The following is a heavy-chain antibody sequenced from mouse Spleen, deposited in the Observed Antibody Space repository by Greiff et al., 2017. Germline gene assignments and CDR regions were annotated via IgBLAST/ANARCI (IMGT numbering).Heavy chain of an antibody. D-gene: IGHD4-1*01. Sequence: EVKLMESGGGLVQPGGSLKLSCAASGFTFSSYTMSWVRQTPEKRLEWVAYISNGGGSTYYPDTVKGRFTISRDNAKNTLYLQMSSLKSEDTAMYYCARGELGPAWFAYWGQGTLVTVSA. CDR1: GFTFSSYT. J-gene: IGHJ3*01. CDR3: ARGELGPAWFAY. CDR2: ISNGGGST. V-gene: IGHV5-12-2*01.